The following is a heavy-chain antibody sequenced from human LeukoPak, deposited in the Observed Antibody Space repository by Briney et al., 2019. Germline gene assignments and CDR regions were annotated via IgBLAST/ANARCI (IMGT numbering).Heavy chain of an antibody. V-gene: IGHV4-34*01. Sequence: KPSETLSLTCAVYGGSFSGYYWSWIRQPPGKGLELIGEINHSGSTNYNPSLKSRVTISVDTSKNQFSLKLSSVTAADTAVYYCARATGGILSLWGQGTLVTVSS. CDR2: INHSGST. CDR3: ARATGGILSL. J-gene: IGHJ4*02. CDR1: GGSFSGYY. D-gene: IGHD3-9*01.